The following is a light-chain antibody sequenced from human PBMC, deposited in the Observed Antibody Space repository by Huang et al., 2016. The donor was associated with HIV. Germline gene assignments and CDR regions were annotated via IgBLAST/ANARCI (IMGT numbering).Light chain of an antibody. Sequence: EVVIIQSPLSLPVTLGQSASISYRSSQSLVHSDGNTYLNWFLQRPGHSPRRLIYKASNRDSGVPDRFSGSGSDTDFTLEISGVEAEDVGVYYCMQGTQWPPTFGQGTKVEV. J-gene: IGKJ1*01. CDR1: QSLVHSDGNTY. CDR3: MQGTQWPPT. CDR2: KAS. V-gene: IGKV2-30*02.